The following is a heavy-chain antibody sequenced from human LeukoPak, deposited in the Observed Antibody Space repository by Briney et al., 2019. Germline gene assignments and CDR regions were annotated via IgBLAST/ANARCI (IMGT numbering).Heavy chain of an antibody. J-gene: IGHJ4*02. CDR2: ISGSGGST. CDR3: AKEIVYYDSSGYYGY. CDR1: GFTFSTYG. D-gene: IGHD3-22*01. Sequence: TGGSLRLSCAASGFTFSTYGMTWVRQAPGKGLEWVSAISGSGGSTYYADSVKGRFTISRDNSKTTLYLPMNSVRAEDTAVYYCAKEIVYYDSSGYYGYWGQGTLVTVSS. V-gene: IGHV3-23*01.